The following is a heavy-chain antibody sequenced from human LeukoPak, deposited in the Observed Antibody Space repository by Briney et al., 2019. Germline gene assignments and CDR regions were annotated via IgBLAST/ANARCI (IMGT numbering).Heavy chain of an antibody. CDR2: IYYSGST. D-gene: IGHD4-17*01. V-gene: IGHV4-59*08. J-gene: IGHJ4*02. CDR3: ARQGSSYGDYFDY. Sequence: SETLSLTFTVSGGSISSYYWSWIRQPPGKGLGWIGYIYYSGSTNYNPSLKSRVTISVDTSKNQFSLKLSSVTAADTAVYYCARQGSSYGDYFDYWGQGTLVTVSS. CDR1: GGSISSYY.